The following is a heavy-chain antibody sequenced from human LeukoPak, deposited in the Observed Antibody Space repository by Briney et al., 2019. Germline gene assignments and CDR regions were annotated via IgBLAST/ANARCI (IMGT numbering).Heavy chain of an antibody. CDR3: AREMHKDFDI. D-gene: IGHD2-21*01. J-gene: IGHJ3*02. Sequence: PSETLSLTCSVSGGSISSGSYYWSWIRQPAGKGLEWIGRIYTSGSTNYNPSLKSRVTMSVDTSKNQFSLKLSSVTAADTAVYYCAREMHKDFDIWGQGTMVTVSS. CDR1: GGSISSGSYY. CDR2: IYTSGST. V-gene: IGHV4-61*02.